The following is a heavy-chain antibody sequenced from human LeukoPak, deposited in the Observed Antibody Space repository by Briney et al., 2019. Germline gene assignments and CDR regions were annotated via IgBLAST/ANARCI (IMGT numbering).Heavy chain of an antibody. CDR1: GYTLTELS. V-gene: IGHV1-24*01. CDR2: FDPEDGET. J-gene: IGHJ4*02. CDR3: ETARKLKTNYYDSSGYYGMFDY. D-gene: IGHD3-22*01. Sequence: ASVKVSCKVSGYTLTELSMHWVRQAPGKGLEWMGGFDPEDGETIYAQKFQGRVTMTEDTSTDTAYMELSSVRSEDTAVYYCETARKLKTNYYDSSGYYGMFDYWGQGTLVTVSS.